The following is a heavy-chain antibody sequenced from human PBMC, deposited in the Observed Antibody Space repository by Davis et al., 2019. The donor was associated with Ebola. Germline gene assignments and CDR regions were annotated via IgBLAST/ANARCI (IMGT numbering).Heavy chain of an antibody. CDR3: ATGYCSSTSCFPNNWKDAFDI. J-gene: IGHJ3*02. CDR2: ISAYNGNT. Sequence: ASVKVSCKASGYTFTSYDINWVRQAPGQGLEWMGWISAYNGNTNYAQKLQGRVTMTTDTSPSTAYMELRSLRSDDTAVYYCATGYCSSTSCFPNNWKDAFDIWGQGTMVTVSS. D-gene: IGHD2-2*01. V-gene: IGHV1-18*01. CDR1: GYTFTSYD.